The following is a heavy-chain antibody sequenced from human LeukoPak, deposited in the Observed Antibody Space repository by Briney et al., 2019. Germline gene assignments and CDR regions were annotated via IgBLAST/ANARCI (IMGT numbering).Heavy chain of an antibody. CDR2: IYYSGST. J-gene: IGHJ4*02. CDR1: GGSISSSSYY. CDR3: ARQDTAMVYFDY. V-gene: IGHV4-39*01. Sequence: SETLSLTCTVSGGSISSSSYYWGWIRQPPGKGLEWIGSIYYSGSTYYNPSLKSRVTISVDTSKNQFSLKLSSVTPADTAVYYCARQDTAMVYFDYWGQGTLVTVSS. D-gene: IGHD5-18*01.